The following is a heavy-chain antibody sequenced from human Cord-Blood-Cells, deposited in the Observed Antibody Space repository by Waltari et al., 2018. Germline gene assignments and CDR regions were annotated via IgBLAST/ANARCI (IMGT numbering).Heavy chain of an antibody. J-gene: IGHJ4*02. CDR2: ISYDGSNK. CDR1: GFTFSSYG. D-gene: IGHD2-21*01. V-gene: IGHV3-30*18. Sequence: QVQLVESGGGVVQPGRSLRLSCAASGFTFSSYGMHWVRQAPGKGLEWVAVISYDGSNKYYADSVKGRFTISRDNSKNTLYLQMNSLRAEDTAVYYCAKDPAGGGDRVEYYFDYWGQGTLVTVSS. CDR3: AKDPAGGGDRVEYYFDY.